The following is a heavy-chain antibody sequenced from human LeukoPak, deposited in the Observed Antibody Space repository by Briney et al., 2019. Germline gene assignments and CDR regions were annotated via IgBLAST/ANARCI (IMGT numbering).Heavy chain of an antibody. J-gene: IGHJ3*02. CDR3: ARDFSPHFQGGGGPEDAFDI. CDR1: GYTFTSYG. Sequence: GASVKVSCKASGYTFTSYGISWVRQAPRQGLEWMGWISAYNGNTNYAQKLQGRVTMTTDTSTSTAYMELRSLRSDDTAVYYCARDFSPHFQGGGGPEDAFDIWGQGTMVTVSS. D-gene: IGHD2-15*01. CDR2: ISAYNGNT. V-gene: IGHV1-18*01.